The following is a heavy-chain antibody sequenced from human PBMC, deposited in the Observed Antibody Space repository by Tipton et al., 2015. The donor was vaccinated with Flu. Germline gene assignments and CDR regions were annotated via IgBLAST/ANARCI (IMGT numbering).Heavy chain of an antibody. D-gene: IGHD5-12*01. CDR1: GYTFSTYG. J-gene: IGHJ4*02. CDR2: ISAYNGHT. Sequence: QSGPEVKKPGASVKVSCKTSGYTFSTYGISWVRQAPGQGLEWMGWISAYNGHTNSAPKVQGRITMTTDTSTTTAYMELRSLRSDDTAVYYCVRDRQSLLTGNSDFDYWGQGTLVTVSS. CDR3: VRDRQSLLTGNSDFDY. V-gene: IGHV1-18*04.